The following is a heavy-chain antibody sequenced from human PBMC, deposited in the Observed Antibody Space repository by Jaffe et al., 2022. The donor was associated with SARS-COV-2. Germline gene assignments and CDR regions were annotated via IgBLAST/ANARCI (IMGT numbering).Heavy chain of an antibody. CDR2: IYYSGST. Sequence: QVQLQESGPGLVKPSETLSLTCTVSGGSVSSGSYYWSWIRQPPGKGLEWIGYIYYSGSTNYNPSLKSRVTISVDTSKNQFSLKLSSVTAADTAVYYCARDPGRGQKGGRIAVAGPYYYYMDVWGKGTTVTVSS. CDR3: ARDPGRGQKGGRIAVAGPYYYYMDV. J-gene: IGHJ6*03. D-gene: IGHD6-19*01. CDR1: GGSVSSGSYY. V-gene: IGHV4-61*01.